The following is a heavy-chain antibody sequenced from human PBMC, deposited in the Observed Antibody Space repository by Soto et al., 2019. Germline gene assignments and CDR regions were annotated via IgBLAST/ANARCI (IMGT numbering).Heavy chain of an antibody. J-gene: IGHJ4*02. Sequence: EVQLVESGGGLVQPGRSLRLSCAASGFTFDDYAMHWVRQAPGKGLEWVSGISWNSGSIGYADSVKGRFTISRDNAKNSLYLQMNSLRAEDTALYYCAKGYYDYIWGSPIDYWGQGTLVTVSS. CDR1: GFTFDDYA. CDR3: AKGYYDYIWGSPIDY. CDR2: ISWNSGSI. D-gene: IGHD3-16*01. V-gene: IGHV3-9*01.